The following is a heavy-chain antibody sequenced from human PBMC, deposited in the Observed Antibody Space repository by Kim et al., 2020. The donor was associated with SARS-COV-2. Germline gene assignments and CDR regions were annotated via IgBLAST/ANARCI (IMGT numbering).Heavy chain of an antibody. CDR2: ISSRSSYI. Sequence: GGSLRLSCAASGFIFNHYGMNWVRQAPGKGLEWVSSISSRSSYIYYADSVKGRFTIPRDNAKTSLYLQMDSLRAEDTAVYYCATEGGKISSSSDVRAWGQGTLVTVSS. CDR1: GFIFNHYG. J-gene: IGHJ4*02. CDR3: ATEGGKISSSSDVRA. D-gene: IGHD3-10*02. V-gene: IGHV3-21*01.